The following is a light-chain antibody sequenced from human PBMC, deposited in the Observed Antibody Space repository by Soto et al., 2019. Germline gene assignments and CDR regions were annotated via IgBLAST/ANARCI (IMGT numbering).Light chain of an antibody. CDR3: QQRSNWPPYT. Sequence: EIVLTQSPATLSLSPGERATLSCRASQSVGSYLAWYQQKSGQAPRLLIYDVSNRATGIPARFSGSGSGTDFTLTISSLEPEDFVVYYCQQRSNWPPYTFGQGTKLEIK. CDR2: DVS. CDR1: QSVGSY. J-gene: IGKJ2*01. V-gene: IGKV3-11*01.